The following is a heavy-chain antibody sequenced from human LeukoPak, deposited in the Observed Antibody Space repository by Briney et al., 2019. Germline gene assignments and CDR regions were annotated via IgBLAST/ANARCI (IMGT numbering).Heavy chain of an antibody. J-gene: IGHJ5*02. D-gene: IGHD5-18*01. CDR2: ISGSGGST. V-gene: IGHV3-23*01. Sequence: GGSLRLFCAASGFTFSSYAMSWVRQAPGKGLEWVSAISGSGGSTYYADSVKGRFTISRDNSKNTLYLQMNSLRAEDTAVYYCAKWPWIQGTCWFDPWGQGTLVTVSS. CDR1: GFTFSSYA. CDR3: AKWPWIQGTCWFDP.